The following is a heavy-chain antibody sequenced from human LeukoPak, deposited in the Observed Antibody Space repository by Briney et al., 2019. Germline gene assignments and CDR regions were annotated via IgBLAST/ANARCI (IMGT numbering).Heavy chain of an antibody. CDR2: LNPNSGGT. Sequence: ASVKVSCKTSGYTFAAFFIHWVRQAPGQGLEWMGWLNPNSGGTNYAQKFQGRVTMTRDTSISTAYMELSRLRSDDTAVYFCARVGAAYQDSNYWGQGTLVTVSS. D-gene: IGHD1-26*01. CDR3: ARVGAAYQDSNY. J-gene: IGHJ4*02. CDR1: GYTFAAFF. V-gene: IGHV1-2*02.